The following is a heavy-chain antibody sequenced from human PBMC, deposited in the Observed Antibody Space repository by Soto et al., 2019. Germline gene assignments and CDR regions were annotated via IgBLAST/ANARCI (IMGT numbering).Heavy chain of an antibody. D-gene: IGHD2-2*01. CDR2: IYPGDSDT. CDR1: GYSFTSYW. V-gene: IGHV5-51*01. Sequence: PGESLKISCKGSGYSFTSYWIGWVRQMPGKGLEWMGIIYPGDSDTRYSPSFQGQVTISADKSISTAYLQWSSLKASDTAMYYCARPVQYCSSTSCYVSYFDYWGQGTLVTVPQ. J-gene: IGHJ4*02. CDR3: ARPVQYCSSTSCYVSYFDY.